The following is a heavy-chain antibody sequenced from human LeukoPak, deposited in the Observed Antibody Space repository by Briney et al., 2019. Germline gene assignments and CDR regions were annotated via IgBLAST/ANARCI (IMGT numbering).Heavy chain of an antibody. J-gene: IGHJ6*03. CDR3: ARDLYTVSYYYYYYMDV. Sequence: GGSLRLSCAASGFTLSTYTMNWVRQAPGKGLEWVSSISSSSSYIYYADSVKGRFTISRDNAKNSLYLQMNSLRAEDTAVYYCARDLYTVSYYYYYYMDVWGKGTTVTVSS. CDR2: ISSSSSYI. V-gene: IGHV3-21*01. D-gene: IGHD4-11*01. CDR1: GFTLSTYT.